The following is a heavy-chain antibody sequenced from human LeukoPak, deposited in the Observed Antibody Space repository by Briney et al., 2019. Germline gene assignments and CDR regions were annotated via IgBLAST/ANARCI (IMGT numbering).Heavy chain of an antibody. D-gene: IGHD1-26*01. CDR2: IIPIFGTA. V-gene: IGHV1-69*01. J-gene: IGHJ3*02. CDR3: ASPSLDLLLPTRHDAFDI. CDR1: GGTFISYA. Sequence: GSSVKVSCKASGGTFISYAISWVRQAPGQGLERMGGIIPIFGTANYAQKFQGRVTITADESTSTAYMELSSLRSEDTAVYYCASPSLDLLLPTRHDAFDIWGQGTMVTVSS.